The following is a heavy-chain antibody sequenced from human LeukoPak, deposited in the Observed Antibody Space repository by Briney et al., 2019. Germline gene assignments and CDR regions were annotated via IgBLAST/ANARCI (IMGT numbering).Heavy chain of an antibody. D-gene: IGHD1-26*01. Sequence: GGSLRLSCAASGFTFSDYYMSWIRQAPGKGLEWVSYISSSVNTIYYADSVKGRFIISRDNAKNSLYLQMNSLRAEDTAVYYCAKLARWAYYFDYWGQGTLVTVSS. CDR1: GFTFSDYY. CDR3: AKLARWAYYFDY. J-gene: IGHJ4*02. CDR2: ISSSVNTI. V-gene: IGHV3-11*01.